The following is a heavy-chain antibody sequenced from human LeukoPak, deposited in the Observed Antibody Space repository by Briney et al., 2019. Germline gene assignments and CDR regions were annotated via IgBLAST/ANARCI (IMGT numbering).Heavy chain of an antibody. Sequence: PGGSLRLSCAASGVTLSSYWMHWVRQAPGKGLVWVSRINSDGTSTTYADPVKGRFTISRDTAENSLYLQMNSLRAEDTAVYYCVAARADFDYWGQGTLVTVSS. V-gene: IGHV3-74*01. CDR2: INSDGTST. CDR1: GVTLSSYW. D-gene: IGHD2-15*01. J-gene: IGHJ4*02. CDR3: VAARADFDY.